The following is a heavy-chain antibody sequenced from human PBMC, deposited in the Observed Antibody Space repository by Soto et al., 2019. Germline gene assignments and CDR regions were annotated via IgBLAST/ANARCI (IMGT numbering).Heavy chain of an antibody. CDR3: AREIFGVIISGGRDAFDI. D-gene: IGHD3-3*01. V-gene: IGHV1-69*13. CDR1: GGTFSTYA. J-gene: IGHJ3*02. Sequence: SVKVSCKASGGTFSTYAISWVRQAPGQGLEWMGGIIPIFGTAKYAQKFQGRVTITADESTSTAYMELSSLRSEDTAVYYCAREIFGVIISGGRDAFDIWGQGTMVTVSS. CDR2: IIPIFGTA.